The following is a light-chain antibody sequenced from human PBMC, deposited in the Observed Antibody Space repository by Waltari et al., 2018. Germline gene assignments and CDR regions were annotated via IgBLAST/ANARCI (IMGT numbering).Light chain of an antibody. V-gene: IGKV1-5*03. Sequence: DIQMTQSPSTLSASVGDRVTITCRASQNINSWLAWYQQKPGKAPKLLIYKASSLKSGVPSRFSGSGSGTEFTLTITSLQPDDFATYFCQHYNNYSPWTFGQGTKVEVK. CDR3: QHYNNYSPWT. CDR1: QNINSW. CDR2: KAS. J-gene: IGKJ1*01.